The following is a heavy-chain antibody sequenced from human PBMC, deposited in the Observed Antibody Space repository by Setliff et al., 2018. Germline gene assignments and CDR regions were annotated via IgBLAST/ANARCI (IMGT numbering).Heavy chain of an antibody. V-gene: IGHV3-7*03. CDR2: IKEDGSEK. J-gene: IGHJ4*02. CDR3: AKDRNGYSSGWTLFDY. CDR1: GFTFSRYW. Sequence: GGSLRLSCVASGFTFSRYWMTWVRQAPGKGLEWVANIKEDGSEKYYVDSVKGRFTISRDNSKNTLYLQMNSLRAEDTAVYYCAKDRNGYSSGWTLFDYWGQGTLVTVS. D-gene: IGHD6-19*01.